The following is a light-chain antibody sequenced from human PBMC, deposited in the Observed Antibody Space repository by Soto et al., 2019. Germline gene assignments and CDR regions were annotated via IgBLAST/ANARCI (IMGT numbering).Light chain of an antibody. V-gene: IGKV3-15*01. CDR2: DAS. J-gene: IGKJ1*01. CDR1: QSISSN. CDR3: QQYNNWPRT. Sequence: EMVMTQSPATLSVSPGDRATLSCRASQSISSNLAWYQQRPGQAPRLLIYDASTRATDISARFSGSGSGTEFTLTISSLQSEDFAVYYCQQYNNWPRTFGQGTKVDI.